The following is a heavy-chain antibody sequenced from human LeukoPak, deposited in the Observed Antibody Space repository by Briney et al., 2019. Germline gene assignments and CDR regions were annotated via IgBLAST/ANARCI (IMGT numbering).Heavy chain of an antibody. V-gene: IGHV3-23*01. CDR2: ISGSGGST. CDR3: AKIPPDYYDSLEREYYFDY. Sequence: PGGSLRLSCAASGFTFSSYGMHWVRQAPGKGLEWVSAISGSGGSTYYADSVKGRFTISRDNSKNTLYLQMNSLRAEDTAVYYCAKIPPDYYDSLEREYYFDYWGQGTLVTVSS. J-gene: IGHJ4*02. D-gene: IGHD3-22*01. CDR1: GFTFSSYG.